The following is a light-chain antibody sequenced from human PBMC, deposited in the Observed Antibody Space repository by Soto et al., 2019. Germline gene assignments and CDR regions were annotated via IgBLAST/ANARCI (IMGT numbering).Light chain of an antibody. V-gene: IGKV1-9*01. CDR3: QQLNSYPHT. CDR2: AAS. CDR1: QGISSY. J-gene: IGKJ5*01. Sequence: DIQLTQSPSFLSASVGDRVTITCRASQGISSYLAWYQQKPGKAPKLLIYAASTLQSGVPSRSSGSGSGTDFTLTISSLQPEDFAAYYCQQLNSYPHTFGQGTRLEIK.